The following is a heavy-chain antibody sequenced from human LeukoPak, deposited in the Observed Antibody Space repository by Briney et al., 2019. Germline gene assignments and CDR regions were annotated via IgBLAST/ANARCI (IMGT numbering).Heavy chain of an antibody. Sequence: GGSLRLSCAASGFTFSSYSMNWVRQAPGKGLEWVSSISSSRSYIYYADSVKGRFTISRDNAKNSLYLQMNSLRAEDTAVYYCARAAVAGTFDYWGQGTLVTVSS. D-gene: IGHD6-19*01. CDR2: ISSSRSYI. CDR3: ARAAVAGTFDY. V-gene: IGHV3-21*01. CDR1: GFTFSSYS. J-gene: IGHJ4*02.